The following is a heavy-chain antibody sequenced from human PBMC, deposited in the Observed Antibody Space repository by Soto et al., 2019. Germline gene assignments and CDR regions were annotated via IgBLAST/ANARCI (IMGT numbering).Heavy chain of an antibody. J-gene: IGHJ6*02. CDR1: GYTFTSYD. D-gene: IGHD5-12*01. CDR2: MNPNSGNT. Sequence: ASVKVSCKASGYTFTSYDINWVRQATGQGLEWMGWMNPNSGNTGYAQKFQGRVTMTRNTPISIAYMELSSLRSEDTAVYYCARVLRYSGYDLYYYYGMDVWGQGTTVTVSS. CDR3: ARVLRYSGYDLYYYYGMDV. V-gene: IGHV1-8*01.